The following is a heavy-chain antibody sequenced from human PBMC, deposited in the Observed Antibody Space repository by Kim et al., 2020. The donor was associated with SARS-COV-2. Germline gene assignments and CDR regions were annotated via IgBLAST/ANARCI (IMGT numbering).Heavy chain of an antibody. Sequence: GGSLRLSCAASGFTFSDYYMSWIRQAPGKGLEWVSYISSSSSYTNYADSVKGRFTISRDNAKNSLYLQMNSLRAEDTAVYYCARSAERYFDWLPSGAFDIWGQGTMVTVSS. J-gene: IGHJ3*02. CDR2: ISSSSSYT. CDR1: GFTFSDYY. D-gene: IGHD3-9*01. V-gene: IGHV3-11*06. CDR3: ARSAERYFDWLPSGAFDI.